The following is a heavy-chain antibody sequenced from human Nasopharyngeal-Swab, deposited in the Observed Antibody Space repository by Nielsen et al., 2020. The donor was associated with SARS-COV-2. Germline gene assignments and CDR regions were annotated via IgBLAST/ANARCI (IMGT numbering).Heavy chain of an antibody. J-gene: IGHJ6*02. D-gene: IGHD3-16*02. CDR1: GGSISSASHY. V-gene: IGHV4-39*07. CDR2: IYYSGST. Sequence: SETLSLTCSVSGGSISSASHYWGWIRQPPGKGLGWIGNIYYSGSTYYNPSLKSRVIISVDTSESQFSLRLISVTAADTAVYYCARGIGNYPSYYYYALDVWGQGTTVTVSS. CDR3: ARGIGNYPSYYYYALDV.